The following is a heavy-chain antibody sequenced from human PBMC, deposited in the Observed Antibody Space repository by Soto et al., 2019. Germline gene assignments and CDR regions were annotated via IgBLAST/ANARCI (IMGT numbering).Heavy chain of an antibody. Sequence: SETLSLTCTVSGGSISSYYWSWIRQPPGKGLEWIGYIYYSGRTNYNPSLKSRVTISVDTSKNQFSLKLSSVTAAGTAVYYCARGYCSSTICYIWDNWFDPWGQGTLVTVSS. J-gene: IGHJ5*02. V-gene: IGHV4-59*01. CDR3: ARGYCSSTICYIWDNWFDP. CDR1: GGSISSYY. D-gene: IGHD2-2*02. CDR2: IYYSGRT.